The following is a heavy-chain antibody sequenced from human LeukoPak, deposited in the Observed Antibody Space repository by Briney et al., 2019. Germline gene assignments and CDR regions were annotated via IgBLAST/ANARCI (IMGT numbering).Heavy chain of an antibody. CDR1: GYSFPSYW. Sequence: GESLKISCAGSGYSFPSYWIAWVRQMPGKGLECMGIIYPGDSDTRYSPSFQGQVTISADKSLTTAYLQWSSLRASDTAMYYCARRYRSDWSADFWGQGTLVTVSS. CDR3: ARRYRSDWSADF. V-gene: IGHV5-51*01. D-gene: IGHD6-19*01. CDR2: IYPGDSDT. J-gene: IGHJ4*02.